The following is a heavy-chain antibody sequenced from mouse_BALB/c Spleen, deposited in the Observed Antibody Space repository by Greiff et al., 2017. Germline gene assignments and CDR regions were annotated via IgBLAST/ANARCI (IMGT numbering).Heavy chain of an antibody. CDR1: GYSITSGYY. Sequence: EVKLMESGPGLVKPSQSLSLTCSVTGYSITSGYYWNWIRQFPGNKLEWMGYISYDGSNNYNPSLKNRISITRDTSKNQFFLKLNSVTTEDTATYYCAIYYDSGAMDYWGQGTSVTVSS. CDR3: AIYYDSGAMDY. CDR2: ISYDGSN. D-gene: IGHD2-4*01. J-gene: IGHJ4*01. V-gene: IGHV3-6*02.